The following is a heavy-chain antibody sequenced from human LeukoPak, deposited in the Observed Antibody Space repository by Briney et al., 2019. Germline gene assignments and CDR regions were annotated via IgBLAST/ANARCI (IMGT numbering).Heavy chain of an antibody. CDR1: GFTFSSYG. J-gene: IGHJ4*02. CDR3: VSGWSFDY. V-gene: IGHV3-30*03. Sequence: GGSLRLSCAASGFTFSSYGMHWVRQAPGKGLEWVAVISYDGSNKYYADSVKGRFTISRDNSKNTLYLQMNSLRAEDTAVYYCVSGWSFDYWGQGTLVTVSS. D-gene: IGHD6-19*01. CDR2: ISYDGSNK.